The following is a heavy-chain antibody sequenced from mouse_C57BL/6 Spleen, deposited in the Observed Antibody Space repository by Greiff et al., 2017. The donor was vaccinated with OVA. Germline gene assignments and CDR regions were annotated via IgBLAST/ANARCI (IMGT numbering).Heavy chain of an antibody. CDR3: ARGDYGGFAY. CDR1: GFNIKDYY. J-gene: IGHJ3*01. Sequence: VQLQQSGAELAKPGASVKLSCTASGFNIKDYYMHWVKQRTEQGLEWIGRIDPEDGETKYAPKFQGKATITADTSSNTAYLQLGSLTSEDTAVYYCARGDYGGFAYWGQGTLVTVSA. V-gene: IGHV14-2*01. D-gene: IGHD2-4*01. CDR2: IDPEDGET.